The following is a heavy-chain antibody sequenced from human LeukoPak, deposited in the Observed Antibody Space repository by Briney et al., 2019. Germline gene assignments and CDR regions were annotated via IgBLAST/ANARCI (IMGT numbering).Heavy chain of an antibody. V-gene: IGHV4-39*07. CDR1: GGSISSSSYY. CDR3: ASGGGLMVYAIHPDYFDY. J-gene: IGHJ4*02. Sequence: SETLSLTCTVSGGSISSSSYYWGWIRQPPGKGLEWIGSIYYSGSTNYNPSLKSRVTISVDTSKNQFSLKLSSVTAADTAVYYCASGGGLMVYAIHPDYFDYWGQGTLVTVSS. D-gene: IGHD2-8*01. CDR2: IYYSGST.